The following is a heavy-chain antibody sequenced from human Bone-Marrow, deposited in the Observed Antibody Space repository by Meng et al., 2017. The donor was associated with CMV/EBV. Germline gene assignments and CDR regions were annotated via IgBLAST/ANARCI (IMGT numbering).Heavy chain of an antibody. Sequence: SVKVSCKASGGTFSSYTISWVRQAPGQGLEWMGRIIPILGIANYAQKFQGRVTITADKSTSTDYMELSSLRSEDTAVYYCARGREAEMATIGEYFDYWGQGTLVTV. CDR1: GGTFSSYT. CDR2: IIPILGIA. J-gene: IGHJ4*02. CDR3: ARGREAEMATIGEYFDY. V-gene: IGHV1-69*02. D-gene: IGHD5-24*01.